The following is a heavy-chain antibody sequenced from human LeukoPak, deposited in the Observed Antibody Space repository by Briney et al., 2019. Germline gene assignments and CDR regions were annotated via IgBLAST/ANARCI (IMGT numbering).Heavy chain of an antibody. D-gene: IGHD4-17*01. CDR1: GFTFSSYS. CDR3: ARDHDGDSDY. CDR2: ISSSSSYI. V-gene: IGHV3-21*01. J-gene: IGHJ4*02. Sequence: GGSLRLSCVACGFTFSSYSMNWVRQAPGKGLEWVSSISSSSSYIYYAASVKGRFTISRDNAKNSLYLQMNSLRAEDTAVYYCARDHDGDSDYWGQGTLVTVSS.